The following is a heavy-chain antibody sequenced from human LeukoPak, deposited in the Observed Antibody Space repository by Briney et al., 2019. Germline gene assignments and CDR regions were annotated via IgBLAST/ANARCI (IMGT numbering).Heavy chain of an antibody. Sequence: GGSLRLSCAASGFSFTTYWMSWVRQAPGKGLEWVSVISGSGGYTNYADSVKGRFTISRDNSKNTLSLQMNSLRAEDTAVYYCAKQGRDWLRDYYYYMDVWGKGTTVTISS. D-gene: IGHD3-9*01. CDR1: GFSFTTYW. CDR3: AKQGRDWLRDYYYYMDV. CDR2: ISGSGGYT. V-gene: IGHV3-23*01. J-gene: IGHJ6*03.